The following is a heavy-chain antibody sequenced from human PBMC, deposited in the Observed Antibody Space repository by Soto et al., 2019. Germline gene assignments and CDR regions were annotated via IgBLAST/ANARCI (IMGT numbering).Heavy chain of an antibody. CDR1: GFTFSSYA. V-gene: IGHV3-30-3*01. Sequence: PGGSLRLSCAASGFTFSSYAMHWVRQAPCKGLEWVAVISYDGSNKYYADSVKGRFTISRDNSKNTLYLQMNSLRAEDTAVYYCASPTYPTPFSSIAARPRDGHFDYWGQGTLVTVSS. CDR2: ISYDGSNK. D-gene: IGHD6-6*01. J-gene: IGHJ4*02. CDR3: ASPTYPTPFSSIAARPRDGHFDY.